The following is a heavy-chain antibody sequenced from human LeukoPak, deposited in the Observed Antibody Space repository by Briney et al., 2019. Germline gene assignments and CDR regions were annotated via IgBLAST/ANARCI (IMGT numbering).Heavy chain of an antibody. Sequence: PSETLSLNCTVSGGSISSYYWSWIRQPPGKGLEWIGYIYYSGSTNYNPSLKSRVTISVDTSKNQFSLKLSSVTAADTAVYYCARGKYYYGSGSYYNPYYFDYWGQGTLVTVSS. CDR2: IYYSGST. V-gene: IGHV4-59*08. CDR1: GGSISSYY. CDR3: ARGKYYYGSGSYYNPYYFDY. D-gene: IGHD3-10*01. J-gene: IGHJ4*02.